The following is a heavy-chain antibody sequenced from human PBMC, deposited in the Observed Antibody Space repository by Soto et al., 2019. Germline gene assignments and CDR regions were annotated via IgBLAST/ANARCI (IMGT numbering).Heavy chain of an antibody. CDR2: IYYTGTT. D-gene: IGHD5-18*01. CDR1: GASVSSGY. CDR3: ARLRYSYAPYYAMDV. V-gene: IGHV4-59*08. Sequence: PSETLSLTCTVSGASVSSGYWSWIRQPPGKALEWIGYIYYTGTTTYNPSIKSRVTISVDSSKNQFSLNLTSVSAADTAVYYCARLRYSYAPYYAMDVRGQGPTVT. J-gene: IGHJ6*02.